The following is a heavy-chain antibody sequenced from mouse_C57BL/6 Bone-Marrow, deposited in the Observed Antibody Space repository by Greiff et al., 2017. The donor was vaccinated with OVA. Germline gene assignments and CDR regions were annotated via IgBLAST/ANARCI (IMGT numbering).Heavy chain of an antibody. Sequence: EVKLMESGGDLVKPGGSLKLSCAASGFTFSSYGMSWVRQTPDKRLEWVATISSGGSYTYYPDSVKGRFTISRDNDKNTLYLQVRSLKSEDTAMYYCARLGRGFDYWGQGTTLTVSS. J-gene: IGHJ2*01. CDR2: ISSGGSYT. CDR1: GFTFSSYG. D-gene: IGHD4-1*01. CDR3: ARLGRGFDY. V-gene: IGHV5-6*01.